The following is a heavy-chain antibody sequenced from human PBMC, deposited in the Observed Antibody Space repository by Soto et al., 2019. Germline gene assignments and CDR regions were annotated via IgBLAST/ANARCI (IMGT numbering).Heavy chain of an antibody. Sequence: QVQLQESGPGLVKPSGTLSLTCAVSGGSISSSNWWSWVRQPPGKGLEWIGEIYHSGSTNYNPSLQSRVTLSVDKSKNHVLRKLSSVTVADTDVYYCARGAGYCSSTSCSRLAWIQLSYYCGMDVWGQGTTVTVSS. CDR1: GGSISSSNW. J-gene: IGHJ6*02. CDR3: ARGAGYCSSTSCSRLAWIQLSYYCGMDV. CDR2: IYHSGST. V-gene: IGHV4-4*02. D-gene: IGHD2-2*03.